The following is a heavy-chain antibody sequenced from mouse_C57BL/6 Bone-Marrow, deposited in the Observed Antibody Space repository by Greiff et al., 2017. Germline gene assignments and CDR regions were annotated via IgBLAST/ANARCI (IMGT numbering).Heavy chain of an antibody. J-gene: IGHJ3*01. Sequence: EVNVVESGGGLVQPGGSLKLSCAASGFTFSDYYMYWVRQTPEKRLEWVAYISHGGGSTYYPDTVKGRFTISRDNAKNTLYLQMSRLKSEDTAMYYCAREGRWFPWFAYWGQGTLVTVSA. CDR2: ISHGGGST. V-gene: IGHV5-12*01. CDR3: AREGRWFPWFAY. D-gene: IGHD2-3*01. CDR1: GFTFSDYY.